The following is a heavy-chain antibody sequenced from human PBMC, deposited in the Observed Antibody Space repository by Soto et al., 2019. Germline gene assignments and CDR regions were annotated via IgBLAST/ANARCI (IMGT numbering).Heavy chain of an antibody. CDR2: INPSGGST. V-gene: IGHV1-46*03. Sequence: ATVKVSCKASGYTFTSYYMHWVRQAPGQGLEWMGIINPSGGSTSYAQKFQGRVTMTRDTSTSTVYMELSSLRSEDTAVYYCATPLFSPGSTEHDAFDIWRQRQMVTVSS. D-gene: IGHD3-10*01. CDR1: GYTFTSYY. CDR3: ATPLFSPGSTEHDAFDI. J-gene: IGHJ3*02.